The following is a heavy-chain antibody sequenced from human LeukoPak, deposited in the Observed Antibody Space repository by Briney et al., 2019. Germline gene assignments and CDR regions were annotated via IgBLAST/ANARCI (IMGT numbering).Heavy chain of an antibody. Sequence: PSETLSLTCAVYGGPFSGYYWSWIRQPPGKGLEWIGEINHSGSTNYNPSLKSRVTISVDTSKNQFSLKLSSVTAADTAVYYCARPGDWGQGTLVTVSS. CDR2: INHSGST. CDR1: GGPFSGYY. J-gene: IGHJ4*02. V-gene: IGHV4-34*01. CDR3: ARPGD.